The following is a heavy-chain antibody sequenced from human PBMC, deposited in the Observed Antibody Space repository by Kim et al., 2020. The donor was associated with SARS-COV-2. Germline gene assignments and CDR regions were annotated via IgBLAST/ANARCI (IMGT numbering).Heavy chain of an antibody. V-gene: IGHV3-66*01. J-gene: IGHJ5*02. CDR1: GFSVSGDY. CDR3: ARDDWFDP. CDR2: IHTGGAT. Sequence: GGSLRLSCAVSGFSVSGDYMNWVRQAPGKGLECVSDIHTGGATFYEESAKRRFNISRDSSKNTLFHQMNSLRVEDTAVYYCARDDWFDPWGQGTLVTVSS.